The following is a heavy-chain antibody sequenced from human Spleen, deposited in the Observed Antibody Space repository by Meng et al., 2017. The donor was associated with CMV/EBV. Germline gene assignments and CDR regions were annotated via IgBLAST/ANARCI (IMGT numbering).Heavy chain of an antibody. Sequence: QVHLLQSAAEVKEPGSQVKVSCKASGGTFSSYAISWVRHAPGQGLEWMGGIIPIFGTANYAQKFQGRVTITADESTSTAYMELSSLRSEDTAVNYCARKDGYWYYFDYWGQGTLVTVSS. V-gene: IGHV1-69*01. J-gene: IGHJ4*02. CDR2: IIPIFGTA. CDR3: ARKDGYWYYFDY. CDR1: GGTFSSYA. D-gene: IGHD5-24*01.